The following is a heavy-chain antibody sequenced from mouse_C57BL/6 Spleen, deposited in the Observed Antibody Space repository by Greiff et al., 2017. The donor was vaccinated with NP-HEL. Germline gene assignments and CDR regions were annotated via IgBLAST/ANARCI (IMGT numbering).Heavy chain of an antibody. D-gene: IGHD2-4*01. Sequence: QVHVKQSGPELVKPGASVKISCKASGYTFTDYYINWVKQRPGQGLEWIGWIFPGSGSTYYNEKFKGKATLTVDKSSSTAYMLLSSLTSEDSAVYFCALYDYDKGNYFDYWGQGTTLTVSS. CDR3: ALYDYDKGNYFDY. CDR2: IFPGSGST. J-gene: IGHJ2*01. V-gene: IGHV1-75*01. CDR1: GYTFTDYY.